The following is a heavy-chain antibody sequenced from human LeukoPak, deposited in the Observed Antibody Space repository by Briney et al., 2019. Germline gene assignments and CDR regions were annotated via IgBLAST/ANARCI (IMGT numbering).Heavy chain of an antibody. CDR3: ARGQGVYYGSGSYYRNINWFDP. D-gene: IGHD3-10*01. CDR1: GGSFSDYY. CDR2: INHSGST. Sequence: SETLSLTCAVYGGSFSDYYWSWIRQPPGKGLEWIGEINHSGSTNYNPSLKSRVTISVDTSKNQFSLKLSSVTAADTAVYYCARGQGVYYGSGSYYRNINWFDPWGQGTLVTVSS. V-gene: IGHV4-34*01. J-gene: IGHJ5*02.